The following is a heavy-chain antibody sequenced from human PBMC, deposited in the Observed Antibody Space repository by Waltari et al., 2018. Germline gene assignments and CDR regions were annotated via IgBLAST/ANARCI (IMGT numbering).Heavy chain of an antibody. Sequence: QVQLVESGGGVVQPGRSLRLSCAASGFRFRSHAMHWVRQAPGQGLEWVALISYDGSNEDYADSVQGRVTISRDNSKNTLYLQIDSLRTEDTAVYYCARDRIWKYVFDYWGQGTLVTVSS. CDR3: ARDRIWKYVFDY. CDR2: ISYDGSNE. CDR1: GFRFRSHA. J-gene: IGHJ4*02. V-gene: IGHV3-30*04. D-gene: IGHD1-7*01.